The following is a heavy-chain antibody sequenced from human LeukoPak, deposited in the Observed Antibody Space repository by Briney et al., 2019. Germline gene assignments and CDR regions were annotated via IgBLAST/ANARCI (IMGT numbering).Heavy chain of an antibody. CDR1: GFTFDDYE. Sequence: PGGSLRLSCAASGFTFDDYEMSWVRQAPGKGLEWVSVIRGTSGNTNYADSVKGRFTISRDNSKNMLYLQMDSLRVEDTAVYYCARDFGGNAIFDFWGQGTLVTVSS. CDR2: IRGTSGNT. V-gene: IGHV3-23*01. J-gene: IGHJ4*02. CDR3: ARDFGGNAIFDF. D-gene: IGHD4-23*01.